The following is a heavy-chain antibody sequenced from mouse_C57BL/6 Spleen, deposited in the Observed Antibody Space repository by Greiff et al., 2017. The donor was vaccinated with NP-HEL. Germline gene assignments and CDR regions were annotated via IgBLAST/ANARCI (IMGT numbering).Heavy chain of an antibody. CDR1: GFTFSDAW. V-gene: IGHV6-6*01. Sequence: EVQRVESGGGLVQPGGSMKLSCAASGFTFSDAWMDWVRQSPEKGLEWVAEIRNKANNHATYYAESVKGRFTISRDDSKSSVYLQMNSLRAEDTGIYYCTRGDYDYAPFAYWGQGTLVTVSA. CDR2: IRNKANNHAT. J-gene: IGHJ3*01. CDR3: TRGDYDYAPFAY. D-gene: IGHD2-4*01.